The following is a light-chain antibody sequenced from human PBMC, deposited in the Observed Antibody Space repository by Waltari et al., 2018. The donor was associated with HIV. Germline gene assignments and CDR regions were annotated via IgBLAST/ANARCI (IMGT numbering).Light chain of an antibody. V-gene: IGLV1-47*01. CDR2: RNN. J-gene: IGLJ2*01. CDR3: ATWGDSLSGPVV. Sequence: QSVLTQPPSASGTPGQRVTISRSGSSSNIGNNNVYWYRQLPGLAPRLLIYRNNQRPSGVPDRFSGSKSGTSASLAISGLRSEDEADYYCATWGDSLSGPVVFGGGTKLTVL. CDR1: SSNIGNNN.